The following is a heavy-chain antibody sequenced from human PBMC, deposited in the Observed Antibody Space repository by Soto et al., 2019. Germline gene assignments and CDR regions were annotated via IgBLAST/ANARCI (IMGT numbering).Heavy chain of an antibody. D-gene: IGHD1-20*01. V-gene: IGHV1-69*01. CDR3: ARARIHEGLTRLGIPCYYYGMDV. CDR1: GGTFSSYA. J-gene: IGHJ6*02. CDR2: IIPIFGTA. Sequence: QVQLVQSGAEVKKPGSSVKVSCKASGGTFSSYAISWVRQAPGQGLEWMGGIIPIFGTANYAQKFQGRVKITADESKRTAYMELSSLRSEDTAVYYCARARIHEGLTRLGIPCYYYGMDVWGPGTTVTVSS.